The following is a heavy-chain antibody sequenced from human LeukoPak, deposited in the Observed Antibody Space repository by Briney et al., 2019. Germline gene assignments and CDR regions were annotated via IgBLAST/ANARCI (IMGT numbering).Heavy chain of an antibody. J-gene: IGHJ3*02. V-gene: IGHV1-69*01. CDR2: IIPIFGTA. Sequence: SVKVSCKASGGTFSSYAISWVRHAPGQGLEWMGGIIPIFGTANYAQKSQGGVTITADESKSTAYMELSSLRSEDTAVYYCTVPAAHYDAFDIWGQGTMVTVSS. CDR3: TVPAAHYDAFDI. D-gene: IGHD2-2*01. CDR1: GGTFSSYA.